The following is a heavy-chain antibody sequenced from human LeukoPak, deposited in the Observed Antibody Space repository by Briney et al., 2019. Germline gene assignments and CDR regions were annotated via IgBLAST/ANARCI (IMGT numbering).Heavy chain of an antibody. CDR1: GYTLTELS. CDR2: ISAYNGNT. J-gene: IGHJ4*02. D-gene: IGHD3-22*01. V-gene: IGHV1-18*01. Sequence: ASVKVSCKVSGYTLTELSIHWVRQAPGQGLEWMGWISAYNGNTNYAQKLQGRVTMTTDTSTSTAYMELRSLRSDDPAVYYCARRTDRNDYWGQGAMVTVSS. CDR3: ARRTDRNDY.